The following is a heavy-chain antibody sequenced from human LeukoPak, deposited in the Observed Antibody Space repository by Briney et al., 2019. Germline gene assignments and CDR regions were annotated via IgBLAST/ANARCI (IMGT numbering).Heavy chain of an antibody. CDR3: ARDGGWRGYYRNWLDP. V-gene: IGHV1-69*05. D-gene: IGHD3-3*01. J-gene: IGHJ5*02. Sequence: GASVKVSCKASGGTFSSYAISWVRQAPGQGLEWMGGIIPIFGTANYAQTFQGRVTITTDESTSTDYMEMSSLRSEGRAVYYCARDGGWRGYYRNWLDPWGQGTLVSVSS. CDR1: GGTFSSYA. CDR2: IIPIFGTA.